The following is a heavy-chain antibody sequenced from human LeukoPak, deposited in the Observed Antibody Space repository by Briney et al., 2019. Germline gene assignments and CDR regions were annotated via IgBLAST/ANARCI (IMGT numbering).Heavy chain of an antibody. Sequence: GGSLRLSCAASGFTFSSYSMNWVRQAPGKGLEWVSSISSSSSYIYYADSVKGRFTISRDNAKNSLYLQMNSLRAEDTAVYYCAKDIGPDCSSISCPKSNYYYYYGMDVWGQGTTVTVSS. D-gene: IGHD2-2*01. V-gene: IGHV3-21*01. CDR2: ISSSSSYI. J-gene: IGHJ6*02. CDR1: GFTFSSYS. CDR3: AKDIGPDCSSISCPKSNYYYYYGMDV.